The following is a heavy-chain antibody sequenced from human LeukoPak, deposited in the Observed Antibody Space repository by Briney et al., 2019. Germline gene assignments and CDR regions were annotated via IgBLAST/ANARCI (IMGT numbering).Heavy chain of an antibody. CDR1: GFTFSSYG. CDR2: IRYDGSNK. Sequence: GGSLRLSCAASGFTFSSYGMHWVRQAPGKGLEWVAFIRYDGSNKYYAGSVKGRFTISRDNSKNTLYLQMNSLRAEDTAVYYCAKVTRFGDLLIDYWGQGTLVTVSS. V-gene: IGHV3-30*02. CDR3: AKVTRFGDLLIDY. D-gene: IGHD3-10*02. J-gene: IGHJ4*02.